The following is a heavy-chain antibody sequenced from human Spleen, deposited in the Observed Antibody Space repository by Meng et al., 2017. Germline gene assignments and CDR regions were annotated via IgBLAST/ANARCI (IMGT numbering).Heavy chain of an antibody. CDR2: INPKSGDT. J-gene: IGHJ4*02. D-gene: IGHD6-25*01. Sequence: QGDLCQSVSEVTKSGSSVKVSCKPSGYTFPDYYIHWVRRAPGQGLEGMGRINPKSGDTHYAQKFQARVTMTGDTSISTAYMELSGLRSDDTAMYYCARDEDISAAGKLFGDYWGQGTLVTVSS. CDR1: GYTFPDYY. V-gene: IGHV1-2*06. CDR3: ARDEDISAAGKLFGDY.